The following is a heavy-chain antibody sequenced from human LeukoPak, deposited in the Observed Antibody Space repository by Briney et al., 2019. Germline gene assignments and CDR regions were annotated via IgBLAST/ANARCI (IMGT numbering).Heavy chain of an antibody. D-gene: IGHD1-1*01. CDR2: INPNSGGT. V-gene: IGHV1-2*02. CDR3: ARGKNWKGWFDP. CDR1: GYTFTGYY. Sequence: APVKVSCKASGYTFTGYYMHWVRQAPGQGLEWMGWINPNSGGTNYAQKFQGRVTMTRDTSISTAYMELSRLRSDDTAVYYCARGKNWKGWFDPWGQGTLVTVSS. J-gene: IGHJ5*02.